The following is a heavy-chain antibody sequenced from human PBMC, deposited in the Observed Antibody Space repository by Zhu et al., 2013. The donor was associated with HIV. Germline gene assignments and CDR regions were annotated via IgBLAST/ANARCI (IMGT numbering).Heavy chain of an antibody. V-gene: IGHV1-2*02. CDR3: AREIPDF. CDR2: INANSGDT. CDR1: GFTFTGFY. D-gene: IGHD2-21*01. J-gene: IGHJ4*02. Sequence: QVQLVQSGAEVKKPGASVKVSCKTSGFTFTGFYIHWVRQAPGQGLEWMGWINANSGDTDYAQRFQGRVTMTRDTSISTAYMELSRLRSDDTAVYYCAREIPDFWGQGTLVTVSS.